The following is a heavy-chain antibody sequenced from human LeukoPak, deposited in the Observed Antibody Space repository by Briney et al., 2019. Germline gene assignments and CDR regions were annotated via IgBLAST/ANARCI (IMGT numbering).Heavy chain of an antibody. Sequence: PSETLSLTCTVSGGSISSYYWSWIRQPPGKGLEWIGYIYTSGSTNYNPSLKSRVTISVDTSKNQFSLKLSSVAAADTAVYYCARLAYCGGGCPEPYYMDVWGKGTTVTVSS. V-gene: IGHV4-4*09. J-gene: IGHJ6*03. CDR1: GGSISSYY. CDR3: ARLAYCGGGCPEPYYMDV. D-gene: IGHD2-21*02. CDR2: IYTSGST.